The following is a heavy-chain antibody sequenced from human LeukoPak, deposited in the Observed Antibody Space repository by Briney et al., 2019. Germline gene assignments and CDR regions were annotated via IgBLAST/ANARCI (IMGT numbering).Heavy chain of an antibody. CDR3: ARERGDYGDYAFDY. CDR1: GFTFSSYA. J-gene: IGHJ4*02. D-gene: IGHD4-17*01. CDR2: ISSNGGST. V-gene: IGHV3-64*01. Sequence: GWSLRLSCAASGFTFSSYAMHWVRQAPGKGLEYVSAISSNGGSTYYANSVKGRFTISRDNSKNTLYLQMGSLRAEDMAVYYCARERGDYGDYAFDYWGQGTLVTVSS.